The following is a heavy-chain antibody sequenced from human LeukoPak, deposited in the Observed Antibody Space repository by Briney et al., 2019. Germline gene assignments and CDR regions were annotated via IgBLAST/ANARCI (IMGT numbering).Heavy chain of an antibody. CDR2: IIASSGST. CDR1: GFSLSNSA. D-gene: IGHD5-12*01. CDR3: AKGAYDYIEMGYFDY. Sequence: GGSLRLSCAASGFSLSNSAMSWVRQAPGKGLEWVSLIIASSGSTFYADSVKGRFTISRDTSKNTLYPQMNSLRAEDTAVYYCAKGAYDYIEMGYFDYWGQGTLVTVSS. V-gene: IGHV3-23*01. J-gene: IGHJ4*02.